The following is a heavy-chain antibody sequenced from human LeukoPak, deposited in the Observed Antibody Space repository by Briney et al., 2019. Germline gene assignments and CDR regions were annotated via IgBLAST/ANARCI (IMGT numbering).Heavy chain of an antibody. CDR1: GFTFSDHY. D-gene: IGHD4/OR15-4a*01. V-gene: IGHV3-72*01. CDR2: ARNRGNGYTP. J-gene: IGHJ4*02. CDR3: ARIMRVDYGTYYFDY. Sequence: GGSLRLSCAASGFTFSDHYIDWVRQAPGEGLEWVGRARNRGNGYTPQYAASVKRRFTFSRDDSENTVYLQMNSLKTEDTAVYFCARIMRVDYGTYYFDYWGQRTLVTVSS.